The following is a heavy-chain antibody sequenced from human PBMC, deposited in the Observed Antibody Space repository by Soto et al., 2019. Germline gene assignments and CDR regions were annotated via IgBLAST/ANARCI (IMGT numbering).Heavy chain of an antibody. Sequence: LRLSCAVSGFTFSSFGMNWVRQAPGKGLEWVSYISSSSDIIYYADSVKGRFTISRDDAKSSLYLQMNALRDEDTAVYYCARLEVTGSRTFDYWGQGSLVTVSS. D-gene: IGHD1-7*01. CDR2: ISSSSDII. J-gene: IGHJ4*02. CDR3: ARLEVTGSRTFDY. V-gene: IGHV3-48*02. CDR1: GFTFSSFG.